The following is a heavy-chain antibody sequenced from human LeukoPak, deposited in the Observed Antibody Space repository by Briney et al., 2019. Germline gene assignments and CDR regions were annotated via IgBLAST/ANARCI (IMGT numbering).Heavy chain of an antibody. D-gene: IGHD2-15*01. V-gene: IGHV1-69*04. CDR1: GGTFSSYA. CDR3: ARPALLPGYCSGGSCYSGWFDP. Sequence: SVKVSCKASGGTFSSYAISWVRQAPGQGLEWMGRIIPILGIANYAQKFQGRVTITADKSTSTAYMELSSLRSEDTAVYYCARPALLPGYCSGGSCYSGWFDPWGQGTLVTVSS. J-gene: IGHJ5*02. CDR2: IIPILGIA.